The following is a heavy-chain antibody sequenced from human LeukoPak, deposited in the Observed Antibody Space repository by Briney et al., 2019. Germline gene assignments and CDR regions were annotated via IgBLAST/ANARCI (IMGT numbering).Heavy chain of an antibody. V-gene: IGHV1-3*01. CDR1: GYTFTIYA. D-gene: IGHD3-22*01. CDR3: ARHRDYYDSSGPDY. CDR2: INAGNGNT. J-gene: IGHJ4*02. Sequence: ASVKVSCKASGYTFTIYAMHWVRQAPGQRLEWMGWINAGNGNTKYSQKFQGRVTITRDTSASTAYMELSSLKASDTAMYYCARHRDYYDSSGPDYWGQGTLVTVSS.